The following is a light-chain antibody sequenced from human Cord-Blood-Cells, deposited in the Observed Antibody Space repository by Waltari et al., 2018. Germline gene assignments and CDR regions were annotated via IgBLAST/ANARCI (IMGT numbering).Light chain of an antibody. J-gene: IGKJ5*01. CDR3: QQYDNLPIT. V-gene: IGKV1-33*01. Sequence: DIQMTQSQSSLSASVGDRVTITCQASQDISNYLNWYQQKPGKAPKLLIYDASNLETGVPSRFSGSGSGTDVTFTISSLQPEDIATYYCQQYDNLPITFGQGTRLEIK. CDR2: DAS. CDR1: QDISNY.